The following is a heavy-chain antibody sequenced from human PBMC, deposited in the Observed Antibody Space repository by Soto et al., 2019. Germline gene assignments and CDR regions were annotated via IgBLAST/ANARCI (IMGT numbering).Heavy chain of an antibody. D-gene: IGHD3-22*01. CDR2: ISYDGSNK. J-gene: IGHJ4*02. CDR1: GFTFSSYG. CDR3: ANEVRYYDSSGYYNEFDY. Sequence: SLRLSCAASGFTFSSYGMHWVRQAPGKGLEWVAVISYDGSNKYYADSVKGRFTISRDNSKNTLYLQMNSLRAEDTAVYYCANEVRYYDSSGYYNEFDYWGQGTLVTVSS. V-gene: IGHV3-30*18.